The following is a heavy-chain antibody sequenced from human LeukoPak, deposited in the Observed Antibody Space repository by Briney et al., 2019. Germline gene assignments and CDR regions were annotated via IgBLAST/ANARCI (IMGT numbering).Heavy chain of an antibody. CDR2: ILPDGSA. CDR3: AKGSGLGSYNS. J-gene: IGHJ4*02. V-gene: IGHV3-23*01. CDR1: GFTFSAHA. Sequence: GGSLRLSCAASGFTFSAHAMAWVRQASGKGLEWVSGILPDGSAYYADPVKGRFTISRDNYKNTLYLQLTSLRYEDTAVYYCAKGSGLGSYNSWGQGILVTVSS. D-gene: IGHD1-26*01.